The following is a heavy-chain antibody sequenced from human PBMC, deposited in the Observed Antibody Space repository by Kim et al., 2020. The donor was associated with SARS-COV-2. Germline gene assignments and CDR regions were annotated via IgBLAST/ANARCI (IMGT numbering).Heavy chain of an antibody. Sequence: ASVKVSCKASGYTFTNYAMIWVRQAPGQGLEWMGWINTNTGNPTYAQGFTGRFVFSLDTSVTTAYLQTSSLKAEDTAVYYLARVGSGWLFDYWGQGTLVTASS. CDR2: INTNTGNP. D-gene: IGHD6-19*01. V-gene: IGHV7-4-1*02. CDR3: ARVGSGWLFDY. CDR1: GYTFTNYA. J-gene: IGHJ4*02.